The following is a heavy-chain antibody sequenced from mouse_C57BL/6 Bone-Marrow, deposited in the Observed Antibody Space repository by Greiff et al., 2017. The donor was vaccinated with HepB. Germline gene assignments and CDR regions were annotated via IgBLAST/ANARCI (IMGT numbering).Heavy chain of an antibody. CDR3: TSDGYYPAWFAY. J-gene: IGHJ3*01. Sequence: VQLQQSGAELVRPGASVKLSCTASGFNIKDDYMHWVKQRPEQGLEWIGWIDPENGDTEYASKFQGKATITADTSSNTAYLHLSSLTSEDTAVYYCTSDGYYPAWFAYWGQGTLVTVSA. CDR2: IDPENGDT. CDR1: GFNIKDDY. V-gene: IGHV14-4*01. D-gene: IGHD2-3*01.